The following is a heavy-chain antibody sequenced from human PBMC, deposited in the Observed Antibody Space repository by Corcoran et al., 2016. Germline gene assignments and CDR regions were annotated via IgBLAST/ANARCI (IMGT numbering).Heavy chain of an antibody. V-gene: IGHV4-34*01. CDR1: GGSFSGYY. CDR2: INHSGST. CDR3: ARGTIDDGGHVGYFDY. D-gene: IGHD4-17*01. J-gene: IGHJ4*02. Sequence: QVQLQQWGAGLLKPSETLSLTCAVYGGSFSGYYWSWIRQPPGKGLEWIGEINHSGSTNYNPSLKSRVTISVDTSKNQFSLKLSSVTAADTAVYYCARGTIDDGGHVGYFDYWGQGTLVTVSS.